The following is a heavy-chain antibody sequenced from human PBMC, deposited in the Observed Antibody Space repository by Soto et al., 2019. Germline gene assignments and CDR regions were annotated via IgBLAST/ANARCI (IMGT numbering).Heavy chain of an antibody. V-gene: IGHV1-3*01. Sequence: ATVKVSCKASGYTFTSYAMHWVRQAPGQRLEWMGWINAGNGNTKYSQKFQGRVTITRDTSASTAYMELSSLRSEDTAVYYCARAPQQWLATHGGYFDYWGQGTLVTVSS. J-gene: IGHJ4*02. D-gene: IGHD6-19*01. CDR2: INAGNGNT. CDR3: ARAPQQWLATHGGYFDY. CDR1: GYTFTSYA.